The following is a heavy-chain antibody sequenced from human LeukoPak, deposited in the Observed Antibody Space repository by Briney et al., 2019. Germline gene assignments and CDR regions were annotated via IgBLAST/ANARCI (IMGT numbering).Heavy chain of an antibody. CDR3: ARDRRYYDSSGYYFHWYFDL. CDR1: GFTFSSYG. CDR2: INSDGGAT. D-gene: IGHD3-22*01. J-gene: IGHJ2*01. Sequence: GGFLRLSCAASGFTFSSYGMHWVRQAPGKGLVWVSRINSDGGATNYADSVKGRFTISRDDAKNTLSLQMNSLRAEDTAVYYCARDRRYYDSSGYYFHWYFDLWGRGTLVTVSS. V-gene: IGHV3-74*01.